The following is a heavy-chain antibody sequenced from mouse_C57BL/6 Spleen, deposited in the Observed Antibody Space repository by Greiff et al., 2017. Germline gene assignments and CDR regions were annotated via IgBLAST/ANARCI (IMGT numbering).Heavy chain of an antibody. Sequence: EVKLQESGGGLVQPGGSLSLSCAASGFTFTDYYMSWVRQPPGKALEWLGFIRNKANGYTTEYSASVKGRFTISRDNSQSILYLQMNALRAEDSATYYCARFPHYYGSSYGGYFDVWGTGTTVTVSS. V-gene: IGHV7-3*01. CDR3: ARFPHYYGSSYGGYFDV. CDR1: GFTFTDYY. D-gene: IGHD1-1*01. J-gene: IGHJ1*03. CDR2: IRNKANGYTT.